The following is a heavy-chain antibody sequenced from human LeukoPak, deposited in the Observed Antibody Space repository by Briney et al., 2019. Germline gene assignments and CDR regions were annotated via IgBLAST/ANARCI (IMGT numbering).Heavy chain of an antibody. CDR2: ISGSGGST. Sequence: GGSLRLSCAASGFSFSSYAMSWVRQAPGKGLEWVSTISGSGGSTFYADSVKGRFTISRDNSKNTLYMQMNSLRAEDTAVYYCAKDRGWLVDYWGQGTLVTVSS. CDR3: AKDRGWLVDY. D-gene: IGHD3-22*01. V-gene: IGHV3-23*01. CDR1: GFSFSSYA. J-gene: IGHJ4*02.